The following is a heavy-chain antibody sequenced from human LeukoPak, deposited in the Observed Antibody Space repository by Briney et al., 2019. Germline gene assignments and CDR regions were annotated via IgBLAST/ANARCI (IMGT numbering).Heavy chain of an antibody. V-gene: IGHV3-33*01. J-gene: IGHJ4*02. D-gene: IGHD3-10*01. Sequence: GGSLRLSCAASGFTFSSYGMHWVRQAPGKGLEWVAVIWYDGSNKYYADSVKGRFTISRDNSKNTLYLQMNRLRGEDTAVYYCAREADVRLLFYDYWGQGTLVTVSS. CDR2: IWYDGSNK. CDR1: GFTFSSYG. CDR3: AREADVRLLFYDY.